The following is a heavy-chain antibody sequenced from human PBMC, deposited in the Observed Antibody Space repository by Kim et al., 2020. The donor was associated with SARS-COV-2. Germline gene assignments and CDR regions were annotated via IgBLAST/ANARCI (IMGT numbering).Heavy chain of an antibody. CDR3: ARPHSAAYSRAFDY. Sequence: DAVKGRFTISRDDSKNTLFLQILPLRVEDTAIYYCARPHSAAYSRAFDYWGQGTMVTVSS. D-gene: IGHD1-26*01. J-gene: IGHJ3*01. V-gene: IGHV3-53*01.